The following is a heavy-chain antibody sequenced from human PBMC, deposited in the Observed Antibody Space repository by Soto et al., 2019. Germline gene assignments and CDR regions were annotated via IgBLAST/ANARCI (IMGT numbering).Heavy chain of an antibody. CDR1: GFSLSTSGVG. D-gene: IGHD2-15*01. CDR2: IYWDDDN. Sequence: QITLKESGPTLVKPTQTLTLTCTFSGFSLSTSGVGVGWIRQPPGTALEWLALIYWDDDNRYSPSLKSRPTITKDPSNNQVVITMNNMDPVHTATYYCAHCYCSGSSYYAWDFDYWGQGTLVTVSS. CDR3: AHCYCSGSSYYAWDFDY. J-gene: IGHJ4*02. V-gene: IGHV2-5*02.